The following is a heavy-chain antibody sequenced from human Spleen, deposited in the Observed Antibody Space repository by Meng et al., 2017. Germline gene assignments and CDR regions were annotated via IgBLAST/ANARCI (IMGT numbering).Heavy chain of an antibody. V-gene: IGHV4/OR15-8*02. D-gene: IGHD6-19*01. Sequence: QGQLQESGPGLVKPSGTLSLTCVVPGGSISSIDWWSWVRQPPGKGLEWIGEIYHGGDTNYNPSLKSRVTIAIDRSKNQFSLKLSSVTAADTAVYYCATTPGWLEPGFFDSWGQGTLVTVSS. CDR1: GGSISSIDW. CDR3: ATTPGWLEPGFFDS. CDR2: IYHGGDT. J-gene: IGHJ4*02.